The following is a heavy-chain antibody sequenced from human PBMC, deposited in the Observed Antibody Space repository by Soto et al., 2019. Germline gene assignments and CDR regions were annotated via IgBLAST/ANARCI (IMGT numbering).Heavy chain of an antibody. D-gene: IGHD6-6*01. V-gene: IGHV3-23*01. CDR1: GFIFSDHG. Sequence: EVQLLESGGGFVQPGGSPRLSCTASGFIFSDHGMHWVRQAPGKGLEWVASISGSVGSTFYADSVKGRFTISRDNYLNTLDLQLNSLRAEDTAVYYCAKDRTIASRTFDSWGQGALVTVSS. J-gene: IGHJ4*02. CDR2: ISGSVGST. CDR3: AKDRTIASRTFDS.